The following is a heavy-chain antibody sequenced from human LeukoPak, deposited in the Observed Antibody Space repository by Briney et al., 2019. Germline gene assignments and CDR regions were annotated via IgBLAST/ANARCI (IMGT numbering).Heavy chain of an antibody. J-gene: IGHJ5*02. D-gene: IGHD6-13*01. CDR1: GFTFSSYW. CDR2: INSDGSST. CDR3: ARAGSSSWYSNRFDP. Sequence: GGSLRLSCAASGFTFSSYWMHWVRQAPGKGLVSVSRINSDGSSTSYADSVKGRFTISRDNAKNTLYLQMNSLRAEDTAVYYCARAGSSSWYSNRFDPWGQGTLVTVSS. V-gene: IGHV3-74*01.